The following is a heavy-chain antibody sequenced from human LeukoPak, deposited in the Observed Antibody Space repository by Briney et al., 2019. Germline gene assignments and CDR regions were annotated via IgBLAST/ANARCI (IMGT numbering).Heavy chain of an antibody. V-gene: IGHV1-24*01. J-gene: IGHJ4*02. D-gene: IGHD2-2*01. CDR3: ATGYGGCSSTSCFLLFDY. Sequence: GASVKVSCKASGYTFTGYYMYWVRQAPGKGLEWMGGFDPEDGETIYAQKFQGRVTMTEDTSTDTAYMELSSLRSEDTAVYYCATGYGGCSSTSCFLLFDYWGQGTLVTVSS. CDR2: FDPEDGET. CDR1: GYTFTGYY.